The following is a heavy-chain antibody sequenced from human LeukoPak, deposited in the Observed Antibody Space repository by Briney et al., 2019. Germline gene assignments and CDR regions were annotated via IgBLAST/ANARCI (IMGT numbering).Heavy chain of an antibody. D-gene: IGHD2-15*01. CDR1: GGSISSYY. Sequence: SSETLSRTCTVSGGSISSYYWSWIRQPPGKGLEWIGYVFHSGSTNYNPSLKSRVTISIDTSKNQFSLKLSSVTAADTAVYYCARGSGRVVGGFAFDYWGQGTLVTVSS. CDR2: VFHSGST. CDR3: ARGSGRVVGGFAFDY. V-gene: IGHV4-59*01. J-gene: IGHJ4*02.